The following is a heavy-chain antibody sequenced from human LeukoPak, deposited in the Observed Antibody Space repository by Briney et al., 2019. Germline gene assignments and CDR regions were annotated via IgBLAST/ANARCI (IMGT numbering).Heavy chain of an antibody. CDR1: GGSISSGSYY. D-gene: IGHD3-10*01. CDR2: IYTSGST. J-gene: IGHJ4*02. Sequence: SQTLSLTCTVSGGSISSGSYYWSWIRQPAGKGLEWIGRIYTSGSTNYNPSLKSRVTISVDTSKNQCSLKLSSVTAADTAVYYCARGSPQLLWFGEPYFDYWGQGTLVTVSS. CDR3: ARGSPQLLWFGEPYFDY. V-gene: IGHV4-61*02.